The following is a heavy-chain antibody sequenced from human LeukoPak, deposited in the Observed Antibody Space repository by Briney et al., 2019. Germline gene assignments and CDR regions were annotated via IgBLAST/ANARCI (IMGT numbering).Heavy chain of an antibody. J-gene: IGHJ4*02. Sequence: GGSLRLSCAASGFTFSSYAMSWVRQAPWKGLEWVSSISGSGDTTYYADSVKGRFTISRDNSKNTLYLQVNSLRAEDTAVYYCARTTSGSYGRLYYFDYWGQGTLVTVSS. CDR2: ISGSGDTT. V-gene: IGHV3-23*01. D-gene: IGHD1-26*01. CDR3: ARTTSGSYGRLYYFDY. CDR1: GFTFSSYA.